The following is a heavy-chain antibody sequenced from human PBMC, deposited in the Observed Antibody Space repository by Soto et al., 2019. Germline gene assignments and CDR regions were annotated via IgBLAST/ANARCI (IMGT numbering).Heavy chain of an antibody. Sequence: EVQLVESGGGLVKPGGSLRLSCAASGITLSNAWMTWVRQAPGKGLEWVGRIKSKADGATTEYGSPVKDRFIISRDDSENTLDLQMNSLKTEDTAVYHCTTPRPGSHGYGYWGQGTLVTVSS. D-gene: IGHD3-16*01. CDR3: TTPRPGSHGYGY. CDR1: GITLSNAW. CDR2: IKSKADGATT. V-gene: IGHV3-15*01. J-gene: IGHJ4*02.